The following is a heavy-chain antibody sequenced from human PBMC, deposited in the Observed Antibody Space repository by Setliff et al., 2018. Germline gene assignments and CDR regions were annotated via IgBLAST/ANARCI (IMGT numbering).Heavy chain of an antibody. J-gene: IGHJ5*02. D-gene: IGHD3-3*01. CDR3: ARVTGYYDFWSGYYIGSGWFDP. CDR1: GGSISSSNW. V-gene: IGHV4-4*02. CDR2: IYHSGST. Sequence: SSETLSLTCAVSGGSISSSNWWSWVRQPPGKGLEWIGEIYHSGSTNYNPSLKSRVTISVDTSKNQFSLKLSSVTAADTAVYYCARVTGYYDFWSGYYIGSGWFDPWGQGTLVTVSS.